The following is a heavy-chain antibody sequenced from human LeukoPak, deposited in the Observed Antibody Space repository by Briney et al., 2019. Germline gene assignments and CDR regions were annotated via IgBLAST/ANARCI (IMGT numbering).Heavy chain of an antibody. CDR1: GFTFSTYA. Sequence: GGSQRLSCAASGFTFSTYAMTWVRQAPGKGLEWVSGISAGGDRTYYADSVKGRFTISRDNSKNTLYLQMNSLRAEDTAEYYCARSTVGTSCCTAVDYWGQGTLVTVSS. V-gene: IGHV3-23*01. CDR3: ARSTVGTSCCTAVDY. D-gene: IGHD1-26*01. J-gene: IGHJ4*02. CDR2: ISAGGDRT.